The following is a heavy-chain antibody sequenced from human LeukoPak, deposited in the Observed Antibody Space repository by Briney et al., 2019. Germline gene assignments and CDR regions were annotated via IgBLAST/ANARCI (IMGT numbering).Heavy chain of an antibody. CDR2: IYYSGST. CDR3: ARARRYCSSTSCYNDYYYMDV. D-gene: IGHD2-2*02. Sequence: SETLSLTCTVSGGSISSGGYYWSWIRQHPGKGLEWIGYIYYSGSTYYNPSLKSRVTISVDRSKNQFSLKLSSVTAADTAVYYCARARRYCSSTSCYNDYYYMDVWGKGTTVTVSS. J-gene: IGHJ6*03. V-gene: IGHV4-31*03. CDR1: GGSISSGGYY.